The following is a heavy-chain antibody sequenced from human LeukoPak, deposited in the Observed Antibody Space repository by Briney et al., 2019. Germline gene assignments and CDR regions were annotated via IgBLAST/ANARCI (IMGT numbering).Heavy chain of an antibody. CDR3: ASTVYNSLTTLTFDY. V-gene: IGHV1-69*05. Sequence: SVKVSCKASGGTFSSYAISWVRQAPGQGLEWMGGIIPIFGTANYAQKFQGRVTITTDESTSTAYMELSSLRSEDTAVYYCASTVYNSLTTLTFDYWGQGTLVTVSS. CDR1: GGTFSSYA. CDR2: IIPIFGTA. D-gene: IGHD1-20*01. J-gene: IGHJ4*02.